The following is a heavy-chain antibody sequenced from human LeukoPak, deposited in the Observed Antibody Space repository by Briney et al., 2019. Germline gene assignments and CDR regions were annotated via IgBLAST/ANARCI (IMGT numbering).Heavy chain of an antibody. D-gene: IGHD3-22*01. CDR3: ARLAYYDSSGYYYPGGMDV. J-gene: IGHJ6*02. CDR2: VYPDDSKT. V-gene: IGHV5-51*01. CDR1: GYGFFGYW. Sequence: GEFLKISCKGSGYGFFGYWIGWVRQMPGKGLEWMGIVYPDDSKTRYNPSFQGQVTMSADKSINTAYLQWSSLKASDTAMYYCARLAYYDSSGYYYPGGMDVWGQGTTVTVSS.